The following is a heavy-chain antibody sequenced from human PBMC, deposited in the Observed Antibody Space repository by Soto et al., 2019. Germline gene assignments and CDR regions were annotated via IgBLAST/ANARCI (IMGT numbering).Heavy chain of an antibody. V-gene: IGHV3-23*01. CDR2: ISGGGSTT. D-gene: IGHD3-22*01. CDR3: AKDKKREGMIVVVMTSGFDF. Sequence: ESGGGLVQPGGSLSLSCAVSGFTFSNYAMSWVRQAPGRGLEWVSFISGGGSTTYYADSVKGRFTISRDNSKNTLYLQMNSLSAEDTAVYYCAKDKKREGMIVVVMTSGFDFWGQGTLVSVSS. J-gene: IGHJ4*02. CDR1: GFTFSNYA.